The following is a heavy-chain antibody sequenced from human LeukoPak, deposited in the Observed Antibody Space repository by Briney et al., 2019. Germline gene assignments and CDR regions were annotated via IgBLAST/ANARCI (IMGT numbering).Heavy chain of an antibody. D-gene: IGHD4-17*01. CDR2: IRSKANSYAT. CDR3: TRHVHDYGDYVQFDY. V-gene: IGHV3-73*01. J-gene: IGHJ4*02. CDR1: GFTFSGSA. Sequence: PGGSLRLSCAASGFTFSGSAMHWVRQASGKGLEWVGRIRSKANSYATAYAASVKGRFTISRDDSKNTAYLQMNSLKTEDTAVYCCTRHVHDYGDYVQFDYWGQGTLVTVSS.